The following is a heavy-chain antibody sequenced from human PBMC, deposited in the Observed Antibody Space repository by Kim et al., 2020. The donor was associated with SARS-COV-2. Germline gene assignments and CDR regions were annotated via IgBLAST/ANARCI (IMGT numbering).Heavy chain of an antibody. CDR1: GFTFSTYA. D-gene: IGHD2-2*01. V-gene: IGHV3-23*01. CDR2: ISGSGGSA. Sequence: GGSLRLSCAASGFTFSTYAMSWVRQAPGKGLEWVSVISGSGGSAYHADSVKGRFSISRDNSKNTLYLQMNSLRAEDTAVYYCAKVAVAAAMFYFDNWGQGTLVSVSS. CDR3: AKVAVAAAMFYFDN. J-gene: IGHJ4*02.